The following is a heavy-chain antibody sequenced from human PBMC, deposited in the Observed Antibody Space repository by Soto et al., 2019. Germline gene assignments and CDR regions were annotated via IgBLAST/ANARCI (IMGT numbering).Heavy chain of an antibody. D-gene: IGHD1-26*01. CDR2: INPSGGST. CDR3: ARPSPPYSGSYGGVDY. V-gene: IGHV1-46*01. Sequence: ALVKVSCKASGYTFTSYYMHWVRQAPGQGLEWMGIINPSGGSTSYAQKFQGRVTMTRDTSTSTVYMELSSLRSEDTAVYYCARPSPPYSGSYGGVDYWGQGTLVTVSS. J-gene: IGHJ4*02. CDR1: GYTFTSYY.